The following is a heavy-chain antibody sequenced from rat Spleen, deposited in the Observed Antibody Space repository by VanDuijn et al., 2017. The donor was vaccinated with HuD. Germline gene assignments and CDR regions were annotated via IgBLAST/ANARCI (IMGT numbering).Heavy chain of an antibody. CDR1: GFTFNNYW. V-gene: IGHV5-31*01. J-gene: IGHJ3*01. Sequence: EVQLVESGGGLVQPGRSLKLSCVASGFTFNNYWMTWIRQAPGKGLEWIATITHTGGSTYSPDSMKGRFTISRDNAKSTLYLQMNSLRSEDTAIYYCTRRSGSNWFAYWGQGTLVTVSS. CDR3: TRRSGSNWFAY. CDR2: ITHTGGST. D-gene: IGHD4-1*01.